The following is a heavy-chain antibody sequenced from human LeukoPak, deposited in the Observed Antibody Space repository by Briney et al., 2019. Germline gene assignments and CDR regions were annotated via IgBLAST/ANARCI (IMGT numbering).Heavy chain of an antibody. J-gene: IGHJ4*02. D-gene: IGHD6-13*01. CDR1: GGSISSSSYY. Sequence: SETLSLTCTVSGGSISSSSYYWGWIRQPPGQGLEWIGSIYYSGSTYYNPSLKSRVTISVDTSKNQFSLKLSSVTAADTAVYYCARHLYSRWNYWGQGTLVTVSS. V-gene: IGHV4-39*01. CDR2: IYYSGST. CDR3: ARHLYSRWNY.